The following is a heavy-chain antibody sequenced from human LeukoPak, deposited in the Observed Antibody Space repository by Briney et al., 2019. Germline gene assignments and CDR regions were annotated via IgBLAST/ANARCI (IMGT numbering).Heavy chain of an antibody. D-gene: IGHD2-2*01. J-gene: IGHJ5*02. CDR1: GGSINKYY. CDR2: VHDSAGT. Sequence: SETLSLTCTVSGGSINKYYWSWIRQSPGKGLEWLGYVHDSAGTIYNPSLKSRVTISVGTSKTQFSLKLSSVTAADTAVYYCAREGEGHCSSTSCPYNWFDPWGQGTLVTVSS. CDR3: AREGEGHCSSTSCPYNWFDP. V-gene: IGHV4-59*01.